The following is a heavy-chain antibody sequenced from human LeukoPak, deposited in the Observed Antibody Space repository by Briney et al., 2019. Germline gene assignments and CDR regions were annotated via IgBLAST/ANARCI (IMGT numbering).Heavy chain of an antibody. Sequence: SETLSLTCTVSGGSISSYYWSWIRQPPGKGLEWIGYIYYSGSTNYNPSRKSRVTISVDTSKNQFSLKLSSVTAADTAVYYCARVAYSSSWSPTYYFDYWGQGTLVTVSS. CDR3: ARVAYSSSWSPTYYFDY. D-gene: IGHD6-13*01. CDR1: GGSISSYY. CDR2: IYYSGST. V-gene: IGHV4-59*01. J-gene: IGHJ4*02.